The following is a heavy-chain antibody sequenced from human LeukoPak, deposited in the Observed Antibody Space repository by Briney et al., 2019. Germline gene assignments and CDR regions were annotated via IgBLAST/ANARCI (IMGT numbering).Heavy chain of an antibody. D-gene: IGHD3-22*01. CDR1: GGSISSYY. J-gene: IGHJ4*02. CDR3: ARGKIPGDYYDSSGYYKFDY. V-gene: IGHV4-59*12. Sequence: MPSETLSLTCTVSGGSISSYYWSWIRQPPGKGLEWIGYIYYSGSANYNPSLKRRVTISVDTSKNQFSLKLSSVTAADTAVYYCARGKIPGDYYDSSGYYKFDYWGQGTLVTVSS. CDR2: IYYSGSA.